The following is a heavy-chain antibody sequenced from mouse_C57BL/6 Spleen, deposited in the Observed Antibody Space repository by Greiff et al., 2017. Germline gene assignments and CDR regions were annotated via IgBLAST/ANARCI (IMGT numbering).Heavy chain of an antibody. CDR3: TRSYGSANWYLEV. CDR1: GYTFTSYW. Sequence: EVKLQESGTVLARPGASLRMSCKTSGYTFTSYWMHWVKQRPGQGLEWIGAIYPGNSDTSSNQKFKGKAKLTAVTSDSTDYMQRRRLNDEVSAVNDCTRSYGSANWYLEVWGTGTSVTVSS. V-gene: IGHV1-5*01. J-gene: IGHJ1*03. CDR2: IYPGNSDT. D-gene: IGHD1-1*01.